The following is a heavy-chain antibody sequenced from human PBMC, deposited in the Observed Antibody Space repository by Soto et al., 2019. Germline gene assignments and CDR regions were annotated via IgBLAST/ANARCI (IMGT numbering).Heavy chain of an antibody. J-gene: IGHJ4*01. CDR1: GFFLRDFG. CDR2: IWYDGSNT. V-gene: IGHV3-33*01. CDR3: AIAMAGNRHPFAY. Sequence: GGSLRLACVASGFFLRDFGMHWVRQAPGKGLEWVSVIWYDGSNTYQGESVKGRFTMSRDISKNTLYLQMDSLRPEDTAVYYCAIAMAGNRHPFAYWGHGTLVTVSS. D-gene: IGHD6-19*01.